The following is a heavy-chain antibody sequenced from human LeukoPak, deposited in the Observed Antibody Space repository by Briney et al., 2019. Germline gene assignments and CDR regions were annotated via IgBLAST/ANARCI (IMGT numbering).Heavy chain of an antibody. CDR1: GYTFTSSG. CDR2: ISAYNGNT. D-gene: IGHD4-23*01. V-gene: IGHV1-18*01. J-gene: IGHJ4*02. CDR3: ARFSGNSYYFDY. Sequence: ASVKVSCKASGYTFTSSGVSWVRRAPGQGLEWMGWISAYNGNTNYAQKLQGRVTMTTDTSTSTAYMEPRSLRSDDTAVYYCARFSGNSYYFDYWGQGTLVTVSS.